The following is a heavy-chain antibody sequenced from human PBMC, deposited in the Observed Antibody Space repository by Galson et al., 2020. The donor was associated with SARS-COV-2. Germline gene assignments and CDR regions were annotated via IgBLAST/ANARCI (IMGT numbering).Heavy chain of an antibody. J-gene: IGHJ4*02. V-gene: IGHV3-7*05. CDR1: GLTFNIFW. CDR2: IDDAGTRT. D-gene: IGHD5-18*01. CDR3: GTAGDY. Sequence: GESLKISCSAYGLTFNIFWMSWVRQSPGKGLEWVANIDDAGTRTYYVDSVRGRFTISRDNAKNSLYLEMNNLRVDDSAVYYCGTAGDYWGQGTLVTVSS.